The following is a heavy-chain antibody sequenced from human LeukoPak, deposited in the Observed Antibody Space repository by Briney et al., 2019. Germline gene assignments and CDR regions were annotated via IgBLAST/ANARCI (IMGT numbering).Heavy chain of an antibody. CDR3: TLYNY. J-gene: IGHJ4*02. CDR2: INPGNGDT. V-gene: IGHV1-3*03. D-gene: IGHD2-2*02. CDR1: GYSFTSQD. Sequence: ASVKVSCKTSGYSFTSQDMHWVRQAPGQSLEWMGCINPGNGDTKYSQEFQGRVTITRDTSATTAYMELSSLRSDDMAVYYCTLYNYWDQGTLVTVSS.